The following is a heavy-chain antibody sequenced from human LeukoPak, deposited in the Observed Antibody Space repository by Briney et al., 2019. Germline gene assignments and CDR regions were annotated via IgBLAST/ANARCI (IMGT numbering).Heavy chain of an antibody. J-gene: IGHJ6*03. V-gene: IGHV1-18*01. D-gene: IGHD5-12*01. CDR2: INAYNGNT. CDR3: ARAPGEGGYDSEYMDV. CDR1: GYTFTSYG. Sequence: ASVKVSCKASGYTFTSYGISWVRQAPGQGLEWMGWINAYNGNTNYAQKLQGRVTMTTDTSTSTAYMELRSLRSDDTAVYYCARAPGEGGYDSEYMDVWGKGTTVIVSS.